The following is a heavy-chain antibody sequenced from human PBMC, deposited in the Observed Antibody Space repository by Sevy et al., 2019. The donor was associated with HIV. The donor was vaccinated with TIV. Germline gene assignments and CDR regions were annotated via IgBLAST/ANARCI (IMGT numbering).Heavy chain of an antibody. CDR2: MRQDGSEK. J-gene: IGHJ4*02. CDR1: GFTFSSYW. V-gene: IGHV3-7*01. D-gene: IGHD3-10*01. Sequence: GGSLRLSCAASGFTFSSYWMTWVRQAPGKGLEWVANMRQDGSEKYYVDSVKGRFTISRDNAKNSLYLQMNSVRAEDTAVYYCARGIYGSGSRLGLGYWGQGTLVTVSS. CDR3: ARGIYGSGSRLGLGY.